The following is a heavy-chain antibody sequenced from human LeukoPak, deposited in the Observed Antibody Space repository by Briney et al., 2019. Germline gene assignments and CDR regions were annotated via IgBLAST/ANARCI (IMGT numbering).Heavy chain of an antibody. D-gene: IGHD2-2*01. CDR1: GFTFSSYA. J-gene: IGHJ6*02. V-gene: IGHV3-21*01. Sequence: GGSLRLSCAASGFTFSSYAMSWVRQAPGKGLEWVSSISSSSSYIYYADSVKGRFTISRDNAKNSLYLQMNSLRAEDTAVYYCARPERYCSSTSCYGSYYYGMDVWGQGTTVTVSS. CDR2: ISSSSSYI. CDR3: ARPERYCSSTSCYGSYYYGMDV.